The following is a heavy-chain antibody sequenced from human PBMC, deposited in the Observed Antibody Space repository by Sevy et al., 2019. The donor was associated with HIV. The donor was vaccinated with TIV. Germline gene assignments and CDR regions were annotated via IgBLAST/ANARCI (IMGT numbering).Heavy chain of an antibody. D-gene: IGHD4-4*01. CDR2: IWYDGSDT. CDR1: GFIFSNHG. J-gene: IGHJ6*02. Sequence: GVSLRLSCAASGFIFSNHGMHWVRQAPGKGLEWVARIWYDGSDTYYGESVKGRFTISRDNSKNTVDLQMNSLRVEDTAVYYCARDVDSNYDGIDAWGQGTTITVSS. CDR3: ARDVDSNYDGIDA. V-gene: IGHV3-33*01.